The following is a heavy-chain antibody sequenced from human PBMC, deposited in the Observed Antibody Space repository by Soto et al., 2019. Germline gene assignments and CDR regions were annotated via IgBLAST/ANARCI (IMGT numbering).Heavy chain of an antibody. V-gene: IGHV1-69*08. J-gene: IGHJ5*02. CDR3: AREHRHDFWSGYSPFDP. D-gene: IGHD3-3*01. CDR1: GGTFSSYT. Sequence: QVQLVQSGAEVKKPGSSVKVSCKASGGTFSSYTISWVRQAPGQGLEWMGRIIPILGIANYAQKFQGRVTITADKSTSTAYMELSRLSSEDTAVYYCAREHRHDFWSGYSPFDPWGQGTLVTVSS. CDR2: IIPILGIA.